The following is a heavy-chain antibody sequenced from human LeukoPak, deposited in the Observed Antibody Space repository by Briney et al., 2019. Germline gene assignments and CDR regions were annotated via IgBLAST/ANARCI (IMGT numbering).Heavy chain of an antibody. CDR3: ARGPKITGTTLYYYYYMDV. V-gene: IGHV3-53*01. CDR2: IYSGGST. Sequence: PGGSLRLSCAASGFTVSSNYMSWVRQAPGKGLEWVSVIYSGGSTYYADSVKGRFTISRDNSKNTLYLQMNSLRAEDTAVYYCARGPKITGTTLYYYYYMDVWGKGTTVILSS. D-gene: IGHD1-7*01. J-gene: IGHJ6*03. CDR1: GFTVSSNY.